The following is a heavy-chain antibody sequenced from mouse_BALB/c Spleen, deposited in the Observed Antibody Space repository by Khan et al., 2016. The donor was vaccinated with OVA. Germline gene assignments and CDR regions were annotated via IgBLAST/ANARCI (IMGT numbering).Heavy chain of an antibody. D-gene: IGHD4-1*01. CDR3: AKDSWGFWFAY. V-gene: IGHV2-3*01. Sequence: QVQLKESGPGLVAPSQSLSITCTVSGFSLTTYGISWVRQPPGKGLEWLGVIWGDGSTNYHSALRSRLSISTDNSKSQVSLKLNSLHTDDTATYYCAKDSWGFWFAYWGQGTLVTVSA. CDR2: IWGDGST. CDR1: GFSLTTYG. J-gene: IGHJ3*01.